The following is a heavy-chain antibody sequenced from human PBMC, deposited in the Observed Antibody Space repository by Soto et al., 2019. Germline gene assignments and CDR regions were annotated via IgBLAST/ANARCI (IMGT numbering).Heavy chain of an antibody. CDR1: GGSISTSSYY. CDR3: ARHSEFSVRYFDWVSVYFDY. D-gene: IGHD3-9*01. J-gene: IGHJ4*02. Sequence: PSETLSLTCTVSGGSISTSSYYWGWIRQPPGKGLEWIGSIYYSGITYYKPSLKSRVTMSVDTSKNQFSLNLSSVTAADRAVYYCARHSEFSVRYFDWVSVYFDYWGQGTLVTVSS. V-gene: IGHV4-39*01. CDR2: IYYSGIT.